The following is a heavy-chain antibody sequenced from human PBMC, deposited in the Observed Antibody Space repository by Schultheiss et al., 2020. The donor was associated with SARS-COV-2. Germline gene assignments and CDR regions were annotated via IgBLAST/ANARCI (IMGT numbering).Heavy chain of an antibody. CDR3: ARDSHFIDVYCGGDCSIGPMDV. V-gene: IGHV1-18*01. Sequence: ASVKVSCKASGYTFTSYDINWVRQATGQGLEWMGWISAYNGNTNYAQKLQGRVTMTTDTSTSTAYMELRSLRSDDTAVYYCARDSHFIDVYCGGDCSIGPMDVWGQGTTVTVSS. D-gene: IGHD2-21*02. CDR1: GYTFTSYD. J-gene: IGHJ6*02. CDR2: ISAYNGNT.